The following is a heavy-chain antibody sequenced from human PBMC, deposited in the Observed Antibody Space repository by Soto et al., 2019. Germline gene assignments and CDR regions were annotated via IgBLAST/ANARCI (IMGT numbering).Heavy chain of an antibody. CDR1: GGSISSGDYY. V-gene: IGHV4-30-4*01. D-gene: IGHD2-2*02. Sequence: PSETLSLTCTVSGGSISSGDYYWRWIRRPPGKGLEWIGYIYYSGSTYYNPSLKSRVTISVDTSKNQFSLKLSSVTAADTAVYYCARVVVVPAAILRYYYYGMEVWGQGTTVTVSS. CDR2: IYYSGST. J-gene: IGHJ6*02. CDR3: ARVVVVPAAILRYYYYGMEV.